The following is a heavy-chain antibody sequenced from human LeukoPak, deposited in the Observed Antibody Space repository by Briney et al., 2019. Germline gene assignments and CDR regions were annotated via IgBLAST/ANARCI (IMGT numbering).Heavy chain of an antibody. V-gene: IGHV1-2*02. D-gene: IGHD3-10*01. Sequence: AASVKVSCKASGYTFTGYYMHWVRQAPGQGLEWMGWINPNSGGTNYAQKFQGRVTMTRDTSISTAYMELSRLRSDDTAVYYCARVGARITMVRGGINKYYFDYWGQGTLVTVSS. J-gene: IGHJ4*02. CDR1: GYTFTGYY. CDR2: INPNSGGT. CDR3: ARVGARITMVRGGINKYYFDY.